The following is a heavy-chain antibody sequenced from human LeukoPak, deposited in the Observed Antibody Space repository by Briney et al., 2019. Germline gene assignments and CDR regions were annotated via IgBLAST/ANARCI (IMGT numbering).Heavy chain of an antibody. D-gene: IGHD3-22*01. Sequence: SETLSLTCTVSGGSLSSYYWSWIRQPPGKGLEWIGYIYYSGSTNYNPSLKSRVTISVDTSKNQFSLKLSSVTAADTAVYYCARDQSGYLQGYFDYWGQGTLVTVSS. V-gene: IGHV4-59*12. CDR3: ARDQSGYLQGYFDY. J-gene: IGHJ4*02. CDR2: IYYSGST. CDR1: GGSLSSYY.